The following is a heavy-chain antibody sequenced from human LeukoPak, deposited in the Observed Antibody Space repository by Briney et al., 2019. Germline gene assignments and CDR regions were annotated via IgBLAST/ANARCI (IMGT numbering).Heavy chain of an antibody. D-gene: IGHD1-26*01. CDR2: ISGSGDRT. CDR3: TKDGAGTYYGMDV. J-gene: IGHJ6*02. V-gene: IGHV3-23*01. Sequence: GGSLRLSCAASGFTFSTYAMSWVRQAPGKGLEWVSAISGSGDRTYDAVSVKGRFTISRDNSKNTMYLQMKSLRAEDTAIYYCTKDGAGTYYGMDVWGQGTTVAVSS. CDR1: GFTFSTYA.